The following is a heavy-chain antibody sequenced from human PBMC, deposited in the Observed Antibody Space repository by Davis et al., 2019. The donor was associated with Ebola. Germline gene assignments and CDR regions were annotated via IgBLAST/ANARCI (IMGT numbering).Heavy chain of an antibody. CDR2: IKQDGSEK. Sequence: PGGSLRLSCVASGFTFSNYWMTWVRQAPVRGLEWVANIKQDGSEKQYVDSVKGRFTISRDNAKNSLYLQMNSLRAEDTAVYYCASTPHIVEYGMDVWGQGTTVTVSS. CDR1: GFTFSNYW. V-gene: IGHV3-7*01. J-gene: IGHJ6*02. CDR3: ASTPHIVEYGMDV. D-gene: IGHD5-12*01.